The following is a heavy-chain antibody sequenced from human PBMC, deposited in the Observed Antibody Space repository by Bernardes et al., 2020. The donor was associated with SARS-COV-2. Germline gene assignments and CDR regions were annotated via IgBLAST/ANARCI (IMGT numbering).Heavy chain of an antibody. D-gene: IGHD2-2*02. Sequence: GGSLRLSCAASGFTFSSYGMHWVRQAPGKGLEWVAVIWYDGSNKYYADSVKGRFTISRDNSKNTLYLQMNSLRAEDTAVYYCVGYCSSTSCYKRYYYGMDVWGQGTTVTVSS. CDR1: GFTFSSYG. CDR2: IWYDGSNK. J-gene: IGHJ6*02. CDR3: VGYCSSTSCYKRYYYGMDV. V-gene: IGHV3-33*01.